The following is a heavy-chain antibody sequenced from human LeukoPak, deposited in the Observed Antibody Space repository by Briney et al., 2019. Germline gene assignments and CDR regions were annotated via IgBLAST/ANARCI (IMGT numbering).Heavy chain of an antibody. CDR3: ARGSGGSIAVAGTWFFDP. CDR2: INHSGST. V-gene: IGHV4-34*01. J-gene: IGHJ5*02. D-gene: IGHD6-19*01. Sequence: SETLSLTCAVYGGSLSGHYWSWIRQPPGKGLEWIGEINHSGSTNYNPSLKSRVTISVDTSKNQFSLKLSSVTAAGTAVYYCARGSGGSIAVAGTWFFDPWGQGTLVTVSS. CDR1: GGSLSGHY.